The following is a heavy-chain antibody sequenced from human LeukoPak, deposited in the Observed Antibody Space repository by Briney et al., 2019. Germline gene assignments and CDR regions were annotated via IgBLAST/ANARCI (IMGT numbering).Heavy chain of an antibody. V-gene: IGHV4-4*07. Sequence: SETLSLTCSVSGDSIRGYYWNWIRQPAGKGLEWIGRIYTSGSTDYKPSLKSRVTMSADASKKWFSLKMTSLTAADTAVYYCARGVTSVQSFWYFDLWGRGTLVTVSS. J-gene: IGHJ2*01. CDR2: IYTSGST. CDR1: GDSIRGYY. CDR3: ARGVTSVQSFWYFDL. D-gene: IGHD4-4*01.